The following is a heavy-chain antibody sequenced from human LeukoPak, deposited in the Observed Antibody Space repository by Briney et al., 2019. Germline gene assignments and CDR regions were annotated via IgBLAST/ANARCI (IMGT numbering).Heavy chain of an antibody. CDR3: ARVETGAIDAFDI. Sequence: GGSLRLSCAASGFTVSSNYMSWVRQAPGKGLGWVSVIYSGGSTYYADSVKGRFTISRDNSKNTLYLQMNSLRAEDTAVYYCARVETGAIDAFDIWGQGTMVTVSS. CDR2: IYSGGST. V-gene: IGHV3-53*01. J-gene: IGHJ3*02. D-gene: IGHD7-27*01. CDR1: GFTVSSNY.